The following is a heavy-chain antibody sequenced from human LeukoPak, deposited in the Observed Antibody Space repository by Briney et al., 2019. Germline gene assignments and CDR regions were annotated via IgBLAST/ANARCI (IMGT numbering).Heavy chain of an antibody. D-gene: IGHD5-24*01. CDR1: GHSISSSDYY. V-gene: IGHV4-39*01. CDR2: IFNSGST. Sequence: PSETLSLTCAVSGHSISSSDYYWGWIRQPPGKGLEWIGNIFNSGSTYYNPSLKSRVTISLDTSKNQFSLKVSSVTAADTAVYYCARSGEMATIMGDWGQGTLVTVSS. CDR3: ARSGEMATIMGD. J-gene: IGHJ4*02.